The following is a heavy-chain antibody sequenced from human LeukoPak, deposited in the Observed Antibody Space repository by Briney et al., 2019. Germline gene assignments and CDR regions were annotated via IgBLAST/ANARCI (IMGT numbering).Heavy chain of an antibody. CDR3: TTDEGVDDYFDY. CDR2: ILGKTDGGTT. Sequence: GGSLRLSGAASGFIFSNAWMSWVRQAPGKGLEWVGRILGKTDGGTTDYAAPVKGRFIISRDDSTNTLYLQMNSLKTEDTAVYYCTTDEGVDDYFDYWGQGTLVTVSS. V-gene: IGHV3-15*01. CDR1: GFIFSNAW. J-gene: IGHJ4*02. D-gene: IGHD3-10*01.